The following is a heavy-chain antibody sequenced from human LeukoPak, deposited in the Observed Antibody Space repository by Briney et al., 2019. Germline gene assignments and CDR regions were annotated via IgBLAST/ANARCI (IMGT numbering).Heavy chain of an antibody. D-gene: IGHD2-2*01. J-gene: IGHJ4*02. CDR1: GYTFTSYG. Sequence: GSVRVSCTASGYTFTSYGISWVRQAPGQGLEWMGWISAYNGNTNYAQKLQGRVTMTTDTSTNTAYMELRSLRSDDTAVYYCARGKCSSTSCYWRDDYWGQGTLVTVSS. CDR2: ISAYNGNT. CDR3: ARGKCSSTSCYWRDDY. V-gene: IGHV1-18*01.